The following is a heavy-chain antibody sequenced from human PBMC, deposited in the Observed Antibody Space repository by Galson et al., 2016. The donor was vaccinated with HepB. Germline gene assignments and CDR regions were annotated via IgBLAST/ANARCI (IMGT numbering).Heavy chain of an antibody. CDR1: GFSFSNYG. Sequence: SLRLSCAASGFSFSNYGMNWVRQAPGRGLEWVSHINNIGSHIYHAESVKGRLTIPRDNAKNSLYLQMNSLRVEDTAVYFCARGPSDSDFGSYFDSWGQGALVTVSS. D-gene: IGHD3-3*01. CDR3: ARGPSDSDFGSYFDS. J-gene: IGHJ5*01. V-gene: IGHV3-21*01. CDR2: INNIGSHI.